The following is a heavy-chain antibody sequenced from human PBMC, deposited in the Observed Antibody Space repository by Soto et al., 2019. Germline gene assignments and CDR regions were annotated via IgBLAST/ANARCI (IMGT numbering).Heavy chain of an antibody. J-gene: IGHJ4*02. D-gene: IGHD2-15*01. V-gene: IGHV4-31*03. CDR1: GGSISSGGYY. CDR2: IYYSGST. CDR3: ASGFCSGGSCEGIFDS. Sequence: PSETLSLTCTVSGGSISSGGYYWSWIRQHPGKGLEWIGYIYYSGSTYYNPSLKSRVTISVDTSKNQFSLKLSSVTAADTAVYYCASGFCSGGSCEGIFDSWGQGPLVNAPQ.